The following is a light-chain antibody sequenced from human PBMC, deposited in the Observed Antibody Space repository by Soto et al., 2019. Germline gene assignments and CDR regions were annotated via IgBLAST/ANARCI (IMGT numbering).Light chain of an antibody. CDR3: QQYNSWPPT. V-gene: IGKV3-15*01. CDR2: GAS. Sequence: TQSPATLSVSPGDRATLSCRASQSVGSSLAWYQQKRGQPTRPLIYGASSRESGVPDRFSGSGSGTEFVLTVTSLPSDDSAVYSCQQYNSWPPTFGQGTRVEI. CDR1: QSVGSS. J-gene: IGKJ1*01.